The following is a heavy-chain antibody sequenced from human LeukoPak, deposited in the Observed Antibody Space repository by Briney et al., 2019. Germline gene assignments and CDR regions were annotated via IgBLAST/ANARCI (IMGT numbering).Heavy chain of an antibody. CDR2: IYYSGST. V-gene: IGHV4-39*07. Sequence: PSETLSLTCTVSGGSISSSSYYWGWIRQPPGKGLEWIGSIYYSGSTYYNPSLKSRVTISVDTSKNQFSLKLSSMTAADTAVYYCARDEHGWFGEPDKYYFDYWGQGTLVTVSS. CDR1: GGSISSSSYY. J-gene: IGHJ4*02. D-gene: IGHD3-10*01. CDR3: ARDEHGWFGEPDKYYFDY.